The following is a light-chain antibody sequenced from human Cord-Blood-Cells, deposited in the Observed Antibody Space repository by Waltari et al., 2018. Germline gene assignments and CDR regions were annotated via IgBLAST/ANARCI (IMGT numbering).Light chain of an antibody. CDR3: QQSYSTPYT. CDR1: QSSSSY. Sequence: DIQMTQSPSSLSASVGDSVPLNCRASQSSSSYLNWYQQKPGKAPKLLIYAASRLQSRIPTRCSGSASAKDFTLIISRLQPEDSATYYWQQSYSTPYTFGQGTKLEIK. CDR2: AAS. J-gene: IGKJ2*01. V-gene: IGKV1-39*01.